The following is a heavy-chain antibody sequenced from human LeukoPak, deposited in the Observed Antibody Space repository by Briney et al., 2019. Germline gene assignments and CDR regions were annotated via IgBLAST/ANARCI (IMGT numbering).Heavy chain of an antibody. CDR1: GFTFSTYA. J-gene: IGHJ4*02. CDR2: ISGSGGGT. V-gene: IGHV3-23*01. D-gene: IGHD6-13*01. Sequence: GGSLRLSCAASGFTFSTYAMSWVRQAPGRGLEWVSGISGSGGGTYYADSVKGRFTISRDNSKNTLYLQMNSLRAEDTAVYYCAKRIAAAGTPGLDYWGQGTLVTVSS. CDR3: AKRIAAAGTPGLDY.